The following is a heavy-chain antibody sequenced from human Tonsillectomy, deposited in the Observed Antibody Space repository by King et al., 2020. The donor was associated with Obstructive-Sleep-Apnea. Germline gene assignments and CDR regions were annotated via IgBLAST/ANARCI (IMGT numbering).Heavy chain of an antibody. CDR3: AREGACGGDCFPHFQH. CDR2: IWYDGSNK. V-gene: IGHV3-33*01. J-gene: IGHJ1*01. CDR1: GFTFSSYG. D-gene: IGHD2-21*02. Sequence: VQLVESGGGVVQPGRSLRLSCAASGFTFSSYGMHWVRQAPGKGLEWVAVIWYDGSNKYYADSVKGRFTISRDNSKNTLYLQMNSLRAEDTAVYYCAREGACGGDCFPHFQHWGQGTLVTVSS.